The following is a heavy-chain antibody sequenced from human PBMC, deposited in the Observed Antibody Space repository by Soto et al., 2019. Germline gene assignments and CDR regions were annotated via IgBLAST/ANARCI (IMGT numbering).Heavy chain of an antibody. CDR1: GGSISSYY. D-gene: IGHD5-12*01. V-gene: IGHV4-59*01. Sequence: SETLSLTCTVSGGSISSYYWSWIRQPPGKGLEWIGYIYYSGSTNYNPSLKSRVTISVDTSKNQFSLKLSSVTAADTAVYYCARIVVYSGYVNFDYWGQGTLVTVSS. CDR2: IYYSGST. CDR3: ARIVVYSGYVNFDY. J-gene: IGHJ4*02.